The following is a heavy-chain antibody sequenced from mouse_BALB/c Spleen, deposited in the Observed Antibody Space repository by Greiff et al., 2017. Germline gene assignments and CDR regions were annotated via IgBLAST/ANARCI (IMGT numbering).Heavy chain of an antibody. D-gene: IGHD2-1*01. Sequence: EVKLMESGGGLVKPGGSLKLSCAASGFTFSSYTMSWVRQTPEKRLEWVATISSGGSYTYYPDSVKGRFTISRDNAKNTLYLQMSSLKSEDTAMYYCTRGGGKGDAMDYWGQGTSVTVSS. J-gene: IGHJ4*01. V-gene: IGHV5-6-4*01. CDR3: TRGGGKGDAMDY. CDR1: GFTFSSYT. CDR2: ISSGGSYT.